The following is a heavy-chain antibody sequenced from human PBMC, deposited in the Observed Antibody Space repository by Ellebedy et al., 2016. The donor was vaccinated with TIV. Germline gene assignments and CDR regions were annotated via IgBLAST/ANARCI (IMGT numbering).Heavy chain of an antibody. J-gene: IGHJ3*02. D-gene: IGHD5-18*01. CDR3: TTDGPEEWIQLWFSAFDI. CDR2: IKSKTDGGTT. Sequence: GESLKIYCAASGFTFSDAWMSWVRQAPGKGLEWVGRIKSKTDGGTTDYAAPVKGRFTISRDDSKNTMYLQMNSLKTEDTAVYYCTTDGPEEWIQLWFSAFDIWGQGTMVTVSS. CDR1: GFTFSDAW. V-gene: IGHV3-15*01.